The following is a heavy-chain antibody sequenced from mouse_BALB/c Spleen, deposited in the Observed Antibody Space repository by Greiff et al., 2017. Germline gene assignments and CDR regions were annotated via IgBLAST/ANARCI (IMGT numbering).Heavy chain of an antibody. J-gene: IGHJ2*01. V-gene: IGHV1-87*01. D-gene: IGHD2-3*01. CDR2: IYPGDGDT. CDR1: GYTFTSYW. Sequence: VQLQQSGAELARPGASVKLSCKASGYTFTSYWMQWVKQRPGQGLEWIGAIYPGDGDTRYTQKFKGKATLTADKSSSTAYMQLSSLASEDSAVYYCARWDYWGQGTILTVSS. CDR3: ARWDY.